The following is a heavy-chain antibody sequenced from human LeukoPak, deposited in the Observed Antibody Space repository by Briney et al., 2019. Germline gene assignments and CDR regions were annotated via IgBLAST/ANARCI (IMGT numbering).Heavy chain of an antibody. CDR1: GFTFDDYA. CDR2: ISWNSGSI. Sequence: GGSLRLSCAASGFTFDDYAMPWVRQAPGKGLEWVSGISWNSGSIGYADSVKGRFTISRDNAKNSLYLQMNSLRAEDTALYYCAKDSPFGGSGYYSYFDYWGQGTLVTVSS. CDR3: AKDSPFGGSGYYSYFDY. D-gene: IGHD3-22*01. J-gene: IGHJ4*02. V-gene: IGHV3-9*01.